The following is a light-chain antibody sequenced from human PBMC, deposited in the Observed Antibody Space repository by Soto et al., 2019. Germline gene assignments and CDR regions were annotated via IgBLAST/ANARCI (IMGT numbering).Light chain of an antibody. CDR2: EVT. Sequence: QSVLTQPASVSGSPGQSITISCTGSSSDVGAYNFVSWCQHHPGRAPKLILYEVTTRPSGVSSRFSGSKSGNTASLTISGLQADDEATYYCSSYTSTNTPYVFGTGTKVTVL. CDR3: SSYTSTNTPYV. CDR1: SSDVGAYNF. J-gene: IGLJ1*01. V-gene: IGLV2-14*01.